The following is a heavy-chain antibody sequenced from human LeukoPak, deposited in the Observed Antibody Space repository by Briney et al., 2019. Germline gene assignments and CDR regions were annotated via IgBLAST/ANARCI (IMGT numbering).Heavy chain of an antibody. Sequence: PGGSLRLSCAASGFTFSSYSMNWVRQAPGKGLEWVSYISSSSSTIYYVDSVKGRFTISRDNAKNSLYLQMNSLRAEDTAVYYCASMVRGAEDYWGQGTLVTVSS. CDR2: ISSSSSTI. CDR1: GFTFSSYS. CDR3: ASMVRGAEDY. J-gene: IGHJ4*02. V-gene: IGHV3-48*01. D-gene: IGHD3-10*01.